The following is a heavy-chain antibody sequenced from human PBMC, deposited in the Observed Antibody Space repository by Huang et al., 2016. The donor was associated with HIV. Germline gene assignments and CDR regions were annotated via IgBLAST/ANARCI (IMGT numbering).Heavy chain of an antibody. CDR1: GGSLSDYF. J-gene: IGHJ4*02. CDR3: ARPRMTATSSDSTWSFFDS. Sequence: QVQLQQWGAGLLKPSGVLSLKCAVYGGSLSDYFWTWLRPSPGKGLEWSGKVNQRGLATYNPSLRSRVTMSVDMSKNQVSLNLTVLTVADTAVYYCARPRMTATSSDSTWSFFDSWGQGTVVIVSS. V-gene: IGHV4-34*02. D-gene: IGHD2-21*02. CDR2: VNQRGLA.